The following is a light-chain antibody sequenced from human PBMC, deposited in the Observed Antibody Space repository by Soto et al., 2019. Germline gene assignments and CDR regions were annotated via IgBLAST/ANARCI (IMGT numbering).Light chain of an antibody. CDR1: QSISSW. V-gene: IGKV1-5*03. J-gene: IGKJ1*01. Sequence: DIQMSQSPSNLSASIGDSVTITCRASQSISSWLAWYQQKPGKAPKLLIYKASSLESGVPSRFSGSGSGTEFTLTISSLQPDDIATYYCQQYNSYWTFGQGTKVDIK. CDR3: QQYNSYWT. CDR2: KAS.